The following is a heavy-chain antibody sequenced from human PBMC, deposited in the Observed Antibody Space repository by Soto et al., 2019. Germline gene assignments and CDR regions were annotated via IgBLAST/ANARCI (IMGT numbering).Heavy chain of an antibody. Sequence: ASVKASCKASGYTFTGYYMHWVRQAPGQGLEWMGWINPNSGGTNYAQKFQGWVTMTRDTSISTAYMELSRLRSDDTAVYYCARGGSLWFGELSAYYYGMDVWGQGTTVTVSS. D-gene: IGHD3-10*01. CDR2: INPNSGGT. V-gene: IGHV1-2*04. J-gene: IGHJ6*02. CDR1: GYTFTGYY. CDR3: ARGGSLWFGELSAYYYGMDV.